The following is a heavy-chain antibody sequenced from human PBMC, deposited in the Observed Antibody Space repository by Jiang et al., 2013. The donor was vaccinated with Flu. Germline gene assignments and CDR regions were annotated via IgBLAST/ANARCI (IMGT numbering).Heavy chain of an antibody. CDR1: GFTFSIYA. Sequence: VQLVESGGGMVQPGRSLRLSCAASGFTFSIYAMHWVCQAPGRGLEWVAVLSNDGRTAYYADSVQGRFTISRDLSKNTLYLQMTSLRVEDTAVYYCAKDKEPNLVHWFDYWGQGTLVTV. V-gene: IGHV3-30*18. CDR3: AKDKEPNLVHWFDY. J-gene: IGHJ4*02. CDR2: LSNDGRTA. D-gene: IGHD1-1*01.